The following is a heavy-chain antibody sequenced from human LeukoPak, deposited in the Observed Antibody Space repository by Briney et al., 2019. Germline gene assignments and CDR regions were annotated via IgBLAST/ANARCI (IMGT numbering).Heavy chain of an antibody. CDR3: VRAYRSSTRCDYYFDS. D-gene: IGHD2-2*01. CDR1: GFTFTSYG. J-gene: IGHJ4*02. V-gene: IGHV3-21*01. Sequence: PGGSLRLTCMASGFTFTSYGMNWVRQAPGKGLEWISSTSSSSNHIYYADSVRGRFTISRDNAKNSLYLQMNSLRAEDTAVYYCVRAYRSSTRCDYYFDSWGQGTLVTVSS. CDR2: TSSSSNHI.